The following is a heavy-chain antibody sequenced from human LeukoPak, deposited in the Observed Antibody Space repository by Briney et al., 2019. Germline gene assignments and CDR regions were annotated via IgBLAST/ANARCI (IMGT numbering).Heavy chain of an antibody. CDR1: GFTFSTYA. J-gene: IGHJ6*03. D-gene: IGHD4-11*01. V-gene: IGHV3-30*04. CDR3: ARGMTTGYYYYMDV. Sequence: GGSLRLSCAASGFTFSTYAMHWVRQAPGKGLEWVAVISFDGSNKDYADSVKGRFTISRDNAKNALYLQMNSLRAEDTAVYYCARGMTTGYYYYMDVWGKGTTVTVSS. CDR2: ISFDGSNK.